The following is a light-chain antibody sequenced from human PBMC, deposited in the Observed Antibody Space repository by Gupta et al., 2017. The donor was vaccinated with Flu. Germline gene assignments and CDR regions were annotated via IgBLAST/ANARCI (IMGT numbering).Light chain of an antibody. CDR3: QQHYSTPLT. CDR1: QSILYSSNNKNY. Sequence: YLGERATINCKSSQSILYSSNNKNYLAWYQQKPGQPPKLLIYWASTRESGVPDRFSGSGSGTDFTLTISSLQAEDVAVYYCQQHYSTPLTFGGGTKVEV. V-gene: IGKV4-1*01. J-gene: IGKJ4*01. CDR2: WAS.